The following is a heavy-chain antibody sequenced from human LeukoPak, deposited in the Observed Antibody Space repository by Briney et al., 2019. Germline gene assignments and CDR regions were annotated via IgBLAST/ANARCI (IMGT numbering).Heavy chain of an antibody. V-gene: IGHV3-30-3*01. CDR2: ISYDGSNK. CDR3: ARDPGE. D-gene: IGHD3-10*01. Sequence: GGSLRLSCAASGFTLSSYAMHWVRQAPGKGLEWVAVISYDGSNKYYADSVKGRFTISRDNSKNTLYLQMNSLRAEDTAVYYCARDPGEWGQGTLVTVSS. CDR1: GFTLSSYA. J-gene: IGHJ4*02.